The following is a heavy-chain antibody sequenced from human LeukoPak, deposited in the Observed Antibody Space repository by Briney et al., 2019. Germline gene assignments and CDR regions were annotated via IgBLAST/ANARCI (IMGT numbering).Heavy chain of an antibody. V-gene: IGHV3-30*03. J-gene: IGHJ4*02. CDR3: ARDGGDSYGSHRTYYFDY. CDR2: ISYDGSNK. Sequence: PGRSLRLSCAASGFTFSSYGMHWVRQAPGKGLEWVAVISYDGSNKYYADSVKGRFTISRDNSKNTLYLQMNSLRAEDTAVYYCARDGGDSYGSHRTYYFDYWGQGTLVTVSS. CDR1: GFTFSSYG. D-gene: IGHD5-18*01.